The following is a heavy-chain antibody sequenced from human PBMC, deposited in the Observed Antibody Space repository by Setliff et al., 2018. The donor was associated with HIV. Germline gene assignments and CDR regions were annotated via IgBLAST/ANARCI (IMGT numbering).Heavy chain of an antibody. D-gene: IGHD3-10*01. CDR1: GGSISSRSYY. Sequence: SETLSLTCTVSGGSISSRSYYWSWLRQPAGKGLEWIGRIYSNGNTDYNPSLKSRVTISEDTSKNQFSLKVNSVTAADTAVYFCARARGPPLPVLDFWGPGTLVTVSS. CDR2: IYSNGNT. J-gene: IGHJ4*02. CDR3: ARARGPPLPVLDF. V-gene: IGHV4-61*02.